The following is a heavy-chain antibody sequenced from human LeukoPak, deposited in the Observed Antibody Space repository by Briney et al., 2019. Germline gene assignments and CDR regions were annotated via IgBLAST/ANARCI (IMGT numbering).Heavy chain of an antibody. CDR1: GFTFSSYS. CDR2: ISTTSRYI. CDR3: ARGNSDYDHDY. J-gene: IGHJ4*02. Sequence: PGGSLNLSCAASGFTFSSYSMNWVRQAPGKGLEWVSSISTTSRYIYYADSVKGRFTVSRDNAKNSLSLQMNSLRAEDTAVYYCARGNSDYDHDYWGQGTLVTVSS. D-gene: IGHD4-11*01. V-gene: IGHV3-21*01.